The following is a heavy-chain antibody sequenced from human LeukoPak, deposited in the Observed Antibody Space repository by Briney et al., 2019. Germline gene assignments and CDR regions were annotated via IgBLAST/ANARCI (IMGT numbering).Heavy chain of an antibody. Sequence: GGSLRLSCAASSFSFSSYAMSWVRQAPGKGLEWVSTINNSGGTTYYADSVKGRFTISRDNSRNTLYLQMNSLRAEDTALYYCAKEMAAGGADAFDLWGQGTMVTVSS. V-gene: IGHV3-23*01. D-gene: IGHD6-13*01. CDR3: AKEMAAGGADAFDL. J-gene: IGHJ3*01. CDR1: SFSFSSYA. CDR2: INNSGGTT.